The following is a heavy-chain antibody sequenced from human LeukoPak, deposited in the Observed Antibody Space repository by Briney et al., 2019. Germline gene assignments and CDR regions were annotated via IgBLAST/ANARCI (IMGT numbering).Heavy chain of an antibody. CDR1: GSVFSSYW. D-gene: IGHD3-10*02. V-gene: IGHV3-7*01. Sequence: PGGSLRLSCEALGSVFSSYWMSWARQAPGKGLEGVANIKQEGSEKYYVDSVKGRFTISRDNAKNSLYLQMNSLRAEDTAVYYCAELGITMIGGVWGKGTTVTISS. CDR3: AELGITMIGGV. CDR2: IKQEGSEK. J-gene: IGHJ6*04.